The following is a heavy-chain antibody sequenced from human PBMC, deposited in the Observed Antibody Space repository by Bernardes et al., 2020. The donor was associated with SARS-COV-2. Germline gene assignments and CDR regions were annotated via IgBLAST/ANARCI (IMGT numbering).Heavy chain of an antibody. CDR1: GVSIISYY. V-gene: IGHV4-4*07. CDR2: IYTSGST. Sequence: TLSLTGTVSGVSIISYYLSWIRHPAVKGLEWIGRIYTSGSTNYNPSLKSRVTMSVDTSKNQFSLKLSSVTAADTAVYYCARDERDYGGYYFDYWGQGTLVTVSS. J-gene: IGHJ4*02. CDR3: ARDERDYGGYYFDY. D-gene: IGHD3-16*01.